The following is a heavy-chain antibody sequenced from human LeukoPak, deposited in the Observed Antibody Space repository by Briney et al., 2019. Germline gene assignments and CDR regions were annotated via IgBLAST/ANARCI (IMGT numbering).Heavy chain of an antibody. V-gene: IGHV3-30-3*01. CDR3: ARDRTSKNYYDSSGPLLY. CDR1: GFTFSSYA. CDR2: VSYDGSDK. Sequence: GGSLRLSCAASGFTFSSYAFHWVRQAPGKGLEWVAVVSYDGSDKYYADSVKGRFTISRDNSKNTLYLQMNSLRAEDTAVYYCARDRTSKNYYDSSGPLLYWGQGTLVTVSS. D-gene: IGHD3-22*01. J-gene: IGHJ4*02.